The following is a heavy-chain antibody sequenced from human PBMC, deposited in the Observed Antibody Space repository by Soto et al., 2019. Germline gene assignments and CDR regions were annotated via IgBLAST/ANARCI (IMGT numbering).Heavy chain of an antibody. D-gene: IGHD7-27*01. CDR2: ISAYNGNT. CDR3: ARALTGDLLPGGAFDI. Sequence: ASVKVSCKASGYTFTSYGISWVRQAPGQGLEWMGWISAYNGNTNYAQKLQGRVTMTTDTSTSTAYMELRSLRSDDTAVYYCARALTGDLLPGGAFDIWGQGTMVTVSS. CDR1: GYTFTSYG. V-gene: IGHV1-18*01. J-gene: IGHJ3*02.